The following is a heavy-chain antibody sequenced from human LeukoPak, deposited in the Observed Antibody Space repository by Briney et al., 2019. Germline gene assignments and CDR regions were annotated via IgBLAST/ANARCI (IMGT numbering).Heavy chain of an antibody. CDR2: VSYDGAKI. V-gene: IGHV3-30*09. CDR1: GFTFRHYA. J-gene: IGHJ4*02. Sequence: GGSLSLSCATSGFTFRHYAMHWLRQAPGKGLEWVAVVSYDGAKIYYADPVKGRFAISRDNANSTLYLQMNNLTSDDTALYYCARARGAYLRYWGQGTLVTVSS. CDR3: ARARGAYLRY. D-gene: IGHD3-16*01.